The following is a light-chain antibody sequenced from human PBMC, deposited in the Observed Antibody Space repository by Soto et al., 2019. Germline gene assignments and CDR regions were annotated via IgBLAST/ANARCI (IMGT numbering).Light chain of an antibody. CDR2: AAS. J-gene: IGKJ1*01. Sequence: DIQMTQSPPTLSASVGDRVTITCRASQSISRGLAWHQQKAGEAPKLLIYAASTLVSGVPSRFSGSGSGTEFTLPISSLQPDDFATYYCQQYNPGTFGQGTKVEIK. CDR1: QSISRG. V-gene: IGKV1-5*01. CDR3: QQYNPGT.